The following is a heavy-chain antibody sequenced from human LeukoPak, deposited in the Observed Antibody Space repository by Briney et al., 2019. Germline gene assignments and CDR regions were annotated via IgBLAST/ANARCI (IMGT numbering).Heavy chain of an antibody. J-gene: IGHJ4*02. D-gene: IGHD1-1*01. CDR3: ARGAGNTVSTRFFDY. CDR1: GFTVSSNY. Sequence: GGSPRLSCAASGFTVSSNYMNWVRQAPGKGLEWVSVIYGGGSTYYADSVKGRFTISRDNSKSTLYLQMNSLRAEDTAVYYCARGAGNTVSTRFFDYWGRGTPVTVSS. CDR2: IYGGGST. V-gene: IGHV3-53*01.